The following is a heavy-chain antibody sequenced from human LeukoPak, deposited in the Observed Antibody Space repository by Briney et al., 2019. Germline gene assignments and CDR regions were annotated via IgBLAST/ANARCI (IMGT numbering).Heavy chain of an antibody. D-gene: IGHD3-3*01. CDR1: GFTFSSYA. CDR3: AKGRDYDFWSGYSIDY. Sequence: PGGSLRLSCAASGFTFSSYAMSWVRQAPGKGLEWVSAISGGGGSRYYADSVKGRFTISRDNSKNTLYLQMNSLRAEVAAVYYCAKGRDYDFWSGYSIDYWGQGTLVTVSS. CDR2: ISGGGGSR. J-gene: IGHJ4*02. V-gene: IGHV3-23*01.